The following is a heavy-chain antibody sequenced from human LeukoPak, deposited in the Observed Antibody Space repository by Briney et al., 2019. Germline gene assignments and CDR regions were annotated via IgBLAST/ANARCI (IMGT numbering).Heavy chain of an antibody. CDR3: ARDAGINWFDP. Sequence: SETLSLTCTVSGGSISSYYWSWIRQPPGKGLEWIGYIYYSGSTNYNPSLKSRVTISVDTSKNQFSLKLSSVTAADTAVYYCARDAGINWFDPWGQGTLVTVSS. CDR1: GGSISSYY. CDR2: IYYSGST. V-gene: IGHV4-59*01. J-gene: IGHJ5*02. D-gene: IGHD6-13*01.